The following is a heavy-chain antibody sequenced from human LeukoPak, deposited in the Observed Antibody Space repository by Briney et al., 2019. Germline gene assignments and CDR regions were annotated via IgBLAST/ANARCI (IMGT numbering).Heavy chain of an antibody. CDR3: ARDSIIVGAIGTSDY. CDR1: GFTFDDYA. D-gene: IGHD1-26*01. V-gene: IGHV3-9*01. CDR2: ISWNSGSI. J-gene: IGHJ4*02. Sequence: GGSLRLSCAASGFTFDDYAMHWVRQAPGKGLEWVSGISWNSGSIGYADSVKGRFTISRDNAKNSLYLQMNSLRAEDTAVYYCARDSIIVGAIGTSDYWGQGTLVAVSS.